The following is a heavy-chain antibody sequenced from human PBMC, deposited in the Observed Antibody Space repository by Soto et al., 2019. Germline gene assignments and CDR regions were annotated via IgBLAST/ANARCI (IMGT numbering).Heavy chain of an antibody. J-gene: IGHJ5*02. D-gene: IGHD2-2*01. CDR1: GGSISSSSYY. CDR2: IYYSGST. Sequence: PSETLSLTCTVSGGSISSSSYYWGWIRQPPGKGLEWIGSIYYSGSTYYNPSLKSRVTISVDTSKNQFSLKLSSVTAADTAVYYCVYGPLYWFDPWGQGTLVTVSS. V-gene: IGHV4-39*01. CDR3: VYGPLYWFDP.